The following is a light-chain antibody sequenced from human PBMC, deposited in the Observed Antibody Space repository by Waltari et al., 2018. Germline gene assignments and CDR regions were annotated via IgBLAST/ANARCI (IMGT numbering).Light chain of an antibody. CDR1: QSVSSW. Sequence: DIQMTQSPSTLSASVGDRVTITCRASQSVSSWLAWDRQKPGEAPKLLIYDASSLESGVPQRFSGSGSGTEFTLTISSLQSDDFATYYCQQYRGLWTFGQGTRVEVK. J-gene: IGKJ1*01. V-gene: IGKV1-5*01. CDR3: QQYRGLWT. CDR2: DAS.